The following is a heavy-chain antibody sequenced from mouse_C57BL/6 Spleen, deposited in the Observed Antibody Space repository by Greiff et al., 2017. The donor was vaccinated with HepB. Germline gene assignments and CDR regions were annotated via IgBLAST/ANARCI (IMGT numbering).Heavy chain of an antibody. V-gene: IGHV1-50*01. CDR1: GYTFTSYW. CDR3: ARGHYGSSSGY. Sequence: VKLQESGAELVKPGASVKLSCKASGYTFTSYWMQWVKQRPGQGLEWIGEIDPSDSYTNYNQKFKGKATLTVDTSSSTAYMQLSSLTSEDSAVYYCARGHYGSSSGYWGQGTTLTVSS. CDR2: IDPSDSYT. J-gene: IGHJ2*01. D-gene: IGHD1-1*01.